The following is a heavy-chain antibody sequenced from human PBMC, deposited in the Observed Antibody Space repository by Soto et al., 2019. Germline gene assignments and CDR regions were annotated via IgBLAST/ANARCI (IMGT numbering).Heavy chain of an antibody. D-gene: IGHD3-10*01. CDR3: ARALWFGELDYYYYMDV. J-gene: IGHJ6*03. CDR2: IYYSGST. Sequence: PSETLSLTCTVSGGSISSYYWSWIRQPPGKGLEWIGYIYYSGSTNYNPSLKSRVTISVDTSKNQFSLKLSSVTAADTAVYYCARALWFGELDYYYYMDVWGKGTTVTVSS. CDR1: GGSISSYY. V-gene: IGHV4-59*12.